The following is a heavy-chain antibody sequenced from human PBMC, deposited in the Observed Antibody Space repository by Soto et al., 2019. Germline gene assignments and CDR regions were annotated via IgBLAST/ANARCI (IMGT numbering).Heavy chain of an antibody. Sequence: EVQLVESGGGLIQPGGSLRLSCAASGFAVSSKYMTWVLQAPGKGLEWVSVIYGGGTTYYADSVKGRFTISRDTSKNTLYLQMNSLRAEDTAVYYCVQTTGWPGFDFWGQGTLVTVSS. CDR3: VQTTGWPGFDF. CDR2: IYGGGTT. CDR1: GFAVSSKY. V-gene: IGHV3-53*01. D-gene: IGHD6-19*01. J-gene: IGHJ4*02.